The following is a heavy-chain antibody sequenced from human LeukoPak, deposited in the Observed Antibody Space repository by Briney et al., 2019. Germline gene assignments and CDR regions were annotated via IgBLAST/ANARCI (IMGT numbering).Heavy chain of an antibody. D-gene: IGHD3-22*01. CDR1: GFTFSDYY. V-gene: IGHV3-11*04. CDR3: ANAYYYDSSGYPNLYYFDY. Sequence: GGSLRLSCAASGFTFSDYYMSWIRQAPGKGLEWVSYISSSGSTIYYADSVKGRFTISRDNAKNSLYLQMNSLRAEDTAVYYCANAYYYDSSGYPNLYYFDYWAREPWSPSPQ. J-gene: IGHJ4*02. CDR2: ISSSGSTI.